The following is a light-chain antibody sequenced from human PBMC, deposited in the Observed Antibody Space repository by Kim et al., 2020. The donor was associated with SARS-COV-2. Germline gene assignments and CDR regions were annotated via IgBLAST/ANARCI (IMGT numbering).Light chain of an antibody. J-gene: IGLJ3*02. CDR1: SGSIASSY. CDR3: QSYDSNSQV. CDR2: EDN. V-gene: IGLV6-57*04. Sequence: NFMLTQPHSVSESPGKTVTISCTRSSGSIASSYVQWYQQRPGSAPTTVIYEDNRRPSGVPHRFSGSIDSSSNSASLTISGLKTEDEADYYCQSYDSNSQVFGGGTQLTVL.